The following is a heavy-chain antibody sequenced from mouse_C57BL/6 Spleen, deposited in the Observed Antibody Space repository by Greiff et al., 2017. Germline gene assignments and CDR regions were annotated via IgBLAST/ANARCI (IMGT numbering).Heavy chain of an antibody. J-gene: IGHJ4*01. V-gene: IGHV1-80*01. CDR3: ARWIGDDAMDY. CDR2: IYPGDGDT. Sequence: QVQLQQSGAELVKPGASVKISCKASGYAFSSYWLNWVKQRTGKGLEWLGQIYPGDGDTNYNGKFKGQATRTADKSSSTAYMQLSSLTSDDTAVYVCARWIGDDAMDYWGQGTSVTVSS. CDR1: GYAFSSYW. D-gene: IGHD2-14*01.